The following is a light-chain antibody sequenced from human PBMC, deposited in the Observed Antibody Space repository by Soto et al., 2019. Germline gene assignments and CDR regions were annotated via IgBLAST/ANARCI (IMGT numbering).Light chain of an antibody. J-gene: IGLJ2*01. V-gene: IGLV2-14*01. CDR3: SSYTRSSTRV. Sequence: QSALTQPASVSGSPGQSITISCTGTSSDVGNYNYVSWYQQHPGKAPKLMIYEVSNRPSGVSNRFSGSKSGNTASLTVFGLQAEDEADYYCSSYTRSSTRVFGGGTQLTVL. CDR2: EVS. CDR1: SSDVGNYNY.